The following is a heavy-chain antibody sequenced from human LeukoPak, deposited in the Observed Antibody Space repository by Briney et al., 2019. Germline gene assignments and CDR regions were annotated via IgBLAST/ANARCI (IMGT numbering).Heavy chain of an antibody. Sequence: SETLSLTCTVSGVSISSYYWSWIRQPPGKGLEWIGYISYSGSTNYSPSLKSRVTISVDTSKNQFSLKLNSVTAADTGVYYCVRGSRVYCGGDCYYYWGQGTLVTVSS. D-gene: IGHD2-21*02. CDR3: VRGSRVYCGGDCYYY. CDR1: GVSISSYY. V-gene: IGHV4-59*12. J-gene: IGHJ4*02. CDR2: ISYSGST.